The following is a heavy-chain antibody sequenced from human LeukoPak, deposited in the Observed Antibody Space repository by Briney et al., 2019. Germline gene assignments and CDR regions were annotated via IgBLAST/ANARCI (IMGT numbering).Heavy chain of an antibody. CDR1: GGSISSGGYY. CDR3: ARGGRDSSGEPDLQFDY. Sequence: SETLSFTCTVSGGSISSGGYYWSWIRQHPGKGLEWIGYIYYSGSTYYNPSLKSRVTISVDTSKNQFSLKLSSVTAADTAVYYCARGGRDSSGEPDLQFDYWGQGTLVTVSS. D-gene: IGHD3-22*01. J-gene: IGHJ4*02. V-gene: IGHV4-31*03. CDR2: IYYSGST.